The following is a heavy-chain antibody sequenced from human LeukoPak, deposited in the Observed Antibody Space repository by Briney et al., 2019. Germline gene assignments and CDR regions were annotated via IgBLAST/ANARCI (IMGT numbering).Heavy chain of an antibody. CDR3: ARSGQRSMRFGET. CDR1: GGSFSGYY. D-gene: IGHD3-10*01. Sequence: PSETLSLTCAVYGGSFSGYYWSWIRQPPGKGLEWIGEINHSGSTNYNPSLKSRITISVDTSKNQFSLKLSSVTAADTAVYYCARSGQRSMRFGETWCQGTLVTVSS. V-gene: IGHV4-34*01. CDR2: INHSGST. J-gene: IGHJ5*02.